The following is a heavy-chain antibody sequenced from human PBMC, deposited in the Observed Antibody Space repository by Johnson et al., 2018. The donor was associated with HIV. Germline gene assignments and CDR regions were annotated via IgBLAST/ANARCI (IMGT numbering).Heavy chain of an antibody. CDR1: GFTFSSYG. D-gene: IGHD6-19*01. V-gene: IGHV3-30*02. J-gene: IGHJ3*02. CDR3: AKIIGYSSGLEI. Sequence: MQLVESGGGVVQPGGSLRLSCAASGFTFSSYGMHWVRQAPGKGLEWVAFIRYDGSNKYYADSVNGRFTISRDNSKNTLYLQMNSLRAEDTAVYYCAKIIGYSSGLEIWGQGTMVTVSS. CDR2: IRYDGSNK.